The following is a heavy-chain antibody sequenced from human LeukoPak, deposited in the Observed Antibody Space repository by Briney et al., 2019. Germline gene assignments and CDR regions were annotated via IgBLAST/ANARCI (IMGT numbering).Heavy chain of an antibody. CDR1: GYSIGTWYY. J-gene: IGHJ3*02. CDR3: ARGRYCSADICSGGDAFDI. D-gene: IGHD2-15*01. Sequence: TSETLSLTCTVSGYSIGTWYYWGWIRQPAGKGLEWIGRIYTRGSTNYNPSLKSRVTMSVDTSKNQFSLKLSSVTAADTAVYYCARGRYCSADICSGGDAFDIWGQGTMVSVSS. V-gene: IGHV4-4*07. CDR2: IYTRGST.